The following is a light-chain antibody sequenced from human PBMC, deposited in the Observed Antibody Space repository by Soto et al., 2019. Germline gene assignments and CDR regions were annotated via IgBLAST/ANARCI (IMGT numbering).Light chain of an antibody. Sequence: EIVLTQSPATLSLSPGERATLSCRASQSVTSYLAWYQQKPGQAPRLLIYDAYNRVPGSPARFSGSGSETDFTLTISSLEPEDFAVYYCQHRSNWPPGAFGGGTKVEIK. CDR1: QSVTSY. CDR3: QHRSNWPPGA. V-gene: IGKV3-11*01. CDR2: DAY. J-gene: IGKJ4*01.